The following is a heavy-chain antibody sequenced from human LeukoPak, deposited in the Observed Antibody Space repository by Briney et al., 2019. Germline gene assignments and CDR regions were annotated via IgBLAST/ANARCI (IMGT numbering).Heavy chain of an antibody. CDR1: GFTFSTYS. J-gene: IGHJ4*02. CDR2: INTDGTTT. Sequence: GGSLRLSCAASGFTFSTYSMHWVRQPPGKGLVWLSRINTDGTTTTYADSVKGRFTISRDNAKNTLYLQLNSLRADDTAVYFCARGGVSSPTIDYWGQGTLVTLSS. D-gene: IGHD6-19*01. V-gene: IGHV3-74*01. CDR3: ARGGVSSPTIDY.